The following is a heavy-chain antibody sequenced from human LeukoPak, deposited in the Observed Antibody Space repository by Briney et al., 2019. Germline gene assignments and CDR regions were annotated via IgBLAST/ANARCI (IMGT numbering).Heavy chain of an antibody. J-gene: IGHJ4*02. CDR2: TYYSGST. Sequence: SETLSLTCTVSGGSMSSYYWSWIRQPPGKGLEWIGYTYYSGSTNYNPSLKSRVTISVKTSKNQFSLKLSSVTAADTAVYYCARVTGYMIEDYFDYWGQGTLVTVSS. D-gene: IGHD3-22*01. CDR1: GGSMSSYY. V-gene: IGHV4-59*01. CDR3: ARVTGYMIEDYFDY.